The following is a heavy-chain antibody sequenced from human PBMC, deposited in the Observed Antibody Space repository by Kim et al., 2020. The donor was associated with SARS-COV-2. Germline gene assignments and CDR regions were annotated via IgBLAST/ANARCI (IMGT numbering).Heavy chain of an antibody. Sequence: GGSLRLSCAASGFTFSSYAMHWVRQAPGKGLEWVAVISYDGSNKYYVDSVKGRFTISRDNSKNTLYLQMNSLRAEDTAVYYCARVPVPGHYYDSSGYYFGRAVYFDYWGQGTLVTVSS. J-gene: IGHJ4*02. V-gene: IGHV3-30*04. CDR2: ISYDGSNK. D-gene: IGHD3-22*01. CDR3: ARVPVPGHYYDSSGYYFGRAVYFDY. CDR1: GFTFSSYA.